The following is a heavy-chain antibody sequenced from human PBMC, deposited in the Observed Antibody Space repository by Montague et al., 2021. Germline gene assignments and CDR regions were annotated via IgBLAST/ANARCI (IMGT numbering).Heavy chain of an antibody. D-gene: IGHD3-10*01. V-gene: IGHV3-33*03. Sequence: SLRLSCAASGFTFSSYAMHWVRQAPGTGPEWVAIIWLDGSKKYYRDSVKGRFTTSRDKSENTLHLQMNSLRAEDTAVYYCVEGSGGFYYMDVWGKGTTVTVSS. CDR3: VEGSGGFYYMDV. J-gene: IGHJ6*03. CDR1: GFTFSSYA. CDR2: IWLDGSKK.